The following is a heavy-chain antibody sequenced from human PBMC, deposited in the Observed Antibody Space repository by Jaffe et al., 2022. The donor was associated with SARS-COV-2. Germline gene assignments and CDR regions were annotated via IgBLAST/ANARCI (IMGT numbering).Heavy chain of an antibody. CDR3: GRGGSDYDNWFDP. Sequence: QVHLQQSGPGLVKPSQTLSLTCAISGDSVSGKSATWNWIRQSPSRGLEWLGRTYYRSQWYNDYADSVKSRITINPDTSKNQFSLHLNSVTPEDSAVYYCGRGGSDYDNWFDPWGQGTLVTVSS. D-gene: IGHD4-17*01. V-gene: IGHV6-1*01. CDR1: GDSVSGKSAT. CDR2: TYYRSQWYN. J-gene: IGHJ5*02.